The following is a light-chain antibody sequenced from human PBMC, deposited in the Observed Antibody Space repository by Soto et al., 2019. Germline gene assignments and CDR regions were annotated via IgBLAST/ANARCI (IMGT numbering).Light chain of an antibody. J-gene: IGKJ3*01. CDR3: QQSGISPLT. Sequence: EIVLTQSPGTLSLSPGERATLSCRASQSVSSSYLAWYQQKPGQAPRLLIYGASSRATGIPDRFSGSGSGTDFTLTISRLEPEDFAVYYCQQSGISPLTFGPGTKVDVK. CDR1: QSVSSSY. CDR2: GAS. V-gene: IGKV3-20*01.